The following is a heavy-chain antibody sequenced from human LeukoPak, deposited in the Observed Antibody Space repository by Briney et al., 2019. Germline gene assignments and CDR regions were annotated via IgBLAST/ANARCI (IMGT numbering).Heavy chain of an antibody. J-gene: IGHJ4*02. CDR1: GYTFTGYH. V-gene: IGHV1-2*02. D-gene: IGHD6-19*01. Sequence: ASVKVSCKASGYTFTGYHVHWVRQAPGQGLEWVGWINSNDGGTSYAQKFQGRVTMTRDTSITTAYMELPSLTSDDTAVYYCARGYSSPVPNFDYWGQGTLITVSS. CDR3: ARGYSSPVPNFDY. CDR2: INSNDGGT.